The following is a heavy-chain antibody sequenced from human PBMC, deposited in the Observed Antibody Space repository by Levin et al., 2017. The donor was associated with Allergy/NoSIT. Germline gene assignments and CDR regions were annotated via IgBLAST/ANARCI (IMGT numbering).Heavy chain of an antibody. J-gene: IGHJ5*02. D-gene: IGHD6-13*01. V-gene: IGHV6-1*01. Sequence: SQTLSLTCAISGDSVSSNSAAWNWIRQPPSRGLEWLGRTYYRSKWYNDYAVSVKSRITNNPDTSKNQFSLQLKSVTREDTAVYYCAREAAPGLLYCSSWPNNWFDPWGQGTLVTVSS. CDR2: TYYRSKWYN. CDR1: GDSVSSNSAA. CDR3: AREAAPGLLYCSSWPNNWFDP.